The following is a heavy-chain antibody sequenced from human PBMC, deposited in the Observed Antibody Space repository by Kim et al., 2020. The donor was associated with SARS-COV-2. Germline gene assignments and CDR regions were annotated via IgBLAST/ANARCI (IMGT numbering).Heavy chain of an antibody. J-gene: IGHJ4*02. V-gene: IGHV4-34*01. Sequence: SETLSLTCAVYGGSFSGYYWSWIRQPPGKGLEWIGEINHSGSTNYNPSLKSRVTISVDTSKNQFSLKLSSVTAADTAVYYCARGVSGYWGQGTLVTVSS. CDR3: ARGVSGY. CDR2: INHSGST. CDR1: GGSFSGYY.